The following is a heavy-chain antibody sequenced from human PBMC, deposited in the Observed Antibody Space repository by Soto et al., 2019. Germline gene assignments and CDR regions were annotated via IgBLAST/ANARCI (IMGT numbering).Heavy chain of an antibody. J-gene: IGHJ2*01. CDR1: GGTFSSYA. Sequence: SVKVSCKASGGTFSSYAISWVRQAPGQGLEWMGGIIPIFGTANYAQKFQGRVTITADESTSTAYMELSSLRSEDTAVYYCASALIAVAGTFYWYFDLWGLSTLVPVSS. CDR2: IIPIFGTA. CDR3: ASALIAVAGTFYWYFDL. V-gene: IGHV1-69*13. D-gene: IGHD6-19*01.